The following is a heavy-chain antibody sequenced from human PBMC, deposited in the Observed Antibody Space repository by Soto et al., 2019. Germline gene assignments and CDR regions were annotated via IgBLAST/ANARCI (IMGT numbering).Heavy chain of an antibody. V-gene: IGHV1-3*01. CDR1: GYTFTSYA. D-gene: IGHD2-2*02. J-gene: IGHJ4*02. Sequence: SVKVSCKASGYTFTSYAMHWVRQAPGQRLEWMGWINAGNGNTKYSQKFRGRVTITRDTSASTAYMELSSLRSEDTAVYYCAKSATVPAAIAYWGQGTLVTVSS. CDR3: AKSATVPAAIAY. CDR2: INAGNGNT.